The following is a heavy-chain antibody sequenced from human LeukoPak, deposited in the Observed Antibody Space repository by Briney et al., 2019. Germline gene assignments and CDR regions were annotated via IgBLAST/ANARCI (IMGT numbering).Heavy chain of an antibody. J-gene: IGHJ5*02. D-gene: IGHD4-17*01. CDR1: GFTFSSYS. Sequence: GGSLRLSCAASGFTFSSYSMNWVRQAPGKGLEWVSSISSSSSYIYYADSVKGRFTISRDNAKNTLYLQMNSLRAEDTAVYYCARPSAYGRNWFDPWGQGTLVTVSS. CDR2: ISSSSSYI. CDR3: ARPSAYGRNWFDP. V-gene: IGHV3-21*01.